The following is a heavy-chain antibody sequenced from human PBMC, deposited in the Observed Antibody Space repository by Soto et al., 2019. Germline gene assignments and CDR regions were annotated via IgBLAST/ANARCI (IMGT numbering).Heavy chain of an antibody. J-gene: IGHJ5*02. CDR3: ARDRNGLARYSSGWPT. Sequence: PSETLSLTCAVYGGSFSGYYWSWIRQPPGKGLEWIGEINHSGSTNYNPSLKSRVTISVDTSKNQFSLKLSSVTAADTAVYYCARDRNGLARYSSGWPTWGQGTLVTVSS. CDR2: INHSGST. D-gene: IGHD6-19*01. V-gene: IGHV4-34*01. CDR1: GGSFSGYY.